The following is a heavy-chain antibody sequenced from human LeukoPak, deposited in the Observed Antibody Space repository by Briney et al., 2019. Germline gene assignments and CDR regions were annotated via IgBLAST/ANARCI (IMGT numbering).Heavy chain of an antibody. CDR2: IYISGST. D-gene: IGHD3-3*01. J-gene: IGHJ4*02. Sequence: SQTLSLTCTVSGGSISSGSYYWNWIRQPPGKGLEWIGRIYISGSTNYNPSLKSRVTISIDTSKNQFSLRLSSVTAADTAVYYCASTSPTNGLQFLEWLPSDYWGQGALVTVSS. CDR3: ASTSPTNGLQFLEWLPSDY. V-gene: IGHV4-61*02. CDR1: GGSISSGSYY.